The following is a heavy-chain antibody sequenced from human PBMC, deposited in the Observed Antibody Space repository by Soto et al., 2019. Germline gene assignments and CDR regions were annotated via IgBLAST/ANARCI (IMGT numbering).Heavy chain of an antibody. CDR1: GGSISSGGYY. J-gene: IGHJ5*02. V-gene: IGHV4-31*03. Sequence: SETLSLTCTVSGGSISSGGYYWGWIRQHPGKGLEWIGYIYYSKSTYYNPSLKSRVTISLDTSKNQFSLKLTSVTAADTAVYYCARSVFPWGQGTLVTVSS. CDR3: ARSVFP. CDR2: IYYSKST.